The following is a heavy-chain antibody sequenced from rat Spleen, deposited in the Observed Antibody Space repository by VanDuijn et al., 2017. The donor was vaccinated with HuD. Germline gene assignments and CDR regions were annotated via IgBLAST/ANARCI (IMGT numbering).Heavy chain of an antibody. J-gene: IGHJ3*01. Sequence: EVQLVESGGGLVQPGRSLKLSCVASGSTFNNYWMTWIRQAPGKGLEWVASITNTGGSTYYPDSVKGRFTISRDDAKSTLSLQMDSLRSEDTATYYCARKFYYYDGTYYNWFAYWGQGTLVTVSS. V-gene: IGHV5-31*01. CDR1: GSTFNNYW. CDR3: ARKFYYYDGTYYNWFAY. D-gene: IGHD1-12*02. CDR2: ITNTGGST.